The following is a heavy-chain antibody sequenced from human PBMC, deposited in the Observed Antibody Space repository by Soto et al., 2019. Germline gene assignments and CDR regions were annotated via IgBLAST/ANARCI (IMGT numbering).Heavy chain of an antibody. CDR1: GFTSSSYG. J-gene: IGHJ6*02. V-gene: IGHV3-74*01. Sequence: LRLSCAASGFTSSSYGMHWVRQAPGKGLVWVSRINSDGSSTNYADSVKGRFTISRDNAKNTLFLQMNSLRAEDTAVYYCARDRWGGGRDMDVWGQGTTVTVSS. CDR3: ARDRWGGGRDMDV. D-gene: IGHD3-10*01. CDR2: INSDGSST.